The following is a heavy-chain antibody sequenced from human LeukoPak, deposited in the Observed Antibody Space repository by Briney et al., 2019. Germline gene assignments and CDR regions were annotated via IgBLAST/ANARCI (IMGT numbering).Heavy chain of an antibody. CDR2: ISGSGGST. V-gene: IGHV3-23*01. Sequence: GGSLRLSCAASGFTFSSYAMSWVRQAPGKGLEWVSAISGSGGSTYYADSVKGRFTISRDNSKNTLYLQMNSLRAEDTAVYYCARDDYDILTGYDYSGQGTLVTVSS. CDR3: ARDDYDILTGYDY. CDR1: GFTFSSYA. J-gene: IGHJ4*02. D-gene: IGHD3-9*01.